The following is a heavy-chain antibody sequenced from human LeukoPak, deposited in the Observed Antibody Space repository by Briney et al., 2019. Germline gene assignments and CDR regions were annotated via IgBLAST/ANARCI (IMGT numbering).Heavy chain of an antibody. CDR1: GFTFSSYA. D-gene: IGHD3-10*01. J-gene: IGHJ4*02. CDR3: ARDPLGHLWPRAFDY. CDR2: IPYEGSHK. Sequence: PGGSLRLSCAASGFTFSSYAMHWVRQAPGKGLEWVAFIPYEGSHKYYADSVEGRFTISRDNSKNTLYLQMNSLRAEDTALYYCARDPLGHLWPRAFDYWGQGTLVTVSS. V-gene: IGHV3-30*04.